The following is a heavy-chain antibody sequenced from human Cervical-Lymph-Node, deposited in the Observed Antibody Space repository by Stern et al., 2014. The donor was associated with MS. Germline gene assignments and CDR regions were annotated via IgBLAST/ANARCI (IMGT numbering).Heavy chain of an antibody. CDR3: ARESKSHDYGDRSGDY. Sequence: VQLVDSGAEVKKPGSSVKVSCKASGGTFSSYAISWVRQAPGQGLDWKGAIIPVFGTTNYAQKFHGRVTITADESTNTAYMDLSSLRSEDTAVYYCARESKSHDYGDRSGDYWGQGTLVTVSS. J-gene: IGHJ4*02. CDR2: IIPVFGTT. CDR1: GGTFSSYA. V-gene: IGHV1-69*01. D-gene: IGHD4-17*01.